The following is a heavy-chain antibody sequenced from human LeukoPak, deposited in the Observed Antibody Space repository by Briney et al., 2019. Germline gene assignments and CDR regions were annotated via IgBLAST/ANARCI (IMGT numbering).Heavy chain of an antibody. D-gene: IGHD2-2*01. Sequence: GGSLRLSCAASGFTFGSYAMSWARQAPGKGLEWVSVISGSGGSTYYAASVKGRFTISRDNSKNTLYLQMNSLRAEDTAVYYCASPSRSYQLLSPFDFWGQGTLVTVSS. CDR1: GFTFGSYA. CDR3: ASPSRSYQLLSPFDF. CDR2: ISGSGGST. J-gene: IGHJ4*02. V-gene: IGHV3-23*01.